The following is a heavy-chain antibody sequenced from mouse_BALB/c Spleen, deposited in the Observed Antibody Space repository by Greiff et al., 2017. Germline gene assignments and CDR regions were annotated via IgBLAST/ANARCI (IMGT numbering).Heavy chain of an antibody. CDR3: ARSGTRYFDV. J-gene: IGHJ1*01. CDR1: GYTFTSYT. Sequence: VQLQQSAAELARPGASVKMSCKASGYTFTSYTMHWVKQRPGQGLEWIGYINPSSGYTEYNQKFKDKTTLTADKSSSTAYMQLSSLTSEDSAVYYCARSGTRYFDVWGAGTTVTVSS. CDR2: INPSSGYT. V-gene: IGHV1-4*02. D-gene: IGHD4-1*01.